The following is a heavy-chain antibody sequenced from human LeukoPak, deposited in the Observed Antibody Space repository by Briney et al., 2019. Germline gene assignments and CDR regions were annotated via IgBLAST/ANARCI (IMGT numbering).Heavy chain of an antibody. Sequence: ASVKVSCKASGYTFTSYAMHWVRQAPGQRLEWMGWIDAGNGNTKYSQKFQGRVTITRDTSASTAYMELSSLRSEDTAVYYCARGSITMIVDGPFDLWGRGTLVTVSS. CDR1: GYTFTSYA. CDR2: IDAGNGNT. D-gene: IGHD3-22*01. J-gene: IGHJ2*01. V-gene: IGHV1-3*01. CDR3: ARGSITMIVDGPFDL.